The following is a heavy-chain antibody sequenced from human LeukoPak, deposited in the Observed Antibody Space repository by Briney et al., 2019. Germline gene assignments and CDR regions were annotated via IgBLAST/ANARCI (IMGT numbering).Heavy chain of an antibody. V-gene: IGHV3-23*01. CDR3: AKGGAYYYGSGSYLNWFDP. CDR2: ISGSGGST. CDR1: GFTFSGYA. D-gene: IGHD3-10*01. J-gene: IGHJ5*02. Sequence: PGGSLRLSCAASGFTFSGYAMSWVRQAPGKGLEWVSAISGSGGSTYYADSVKGRFTISRDNSKNTLYLQMNSLRAEDTAVYYCAKGGAYYYGSGSYLNWFDPWGQGTLVTVSS.